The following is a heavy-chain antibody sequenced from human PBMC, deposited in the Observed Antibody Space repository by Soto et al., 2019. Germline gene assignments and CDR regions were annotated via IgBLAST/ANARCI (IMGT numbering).Heavy chain of an antibody. V-gene: IGHV3-21*01. CDR3: ARESEDLTSNFDY. Sequence: GALSLTCSASGFTFTIYSMNLVRLAPGQGLEWVSSISSTTNYIYYADSMKGRFTVSRANAKNSVYLEMNSLSAEDTALYYCARESEDLTSNFDYWGQGTMVTVSS. CDR2: ISSTTNYI. CDR1: GFTFTIYS. J-gene: IGHJ4*02.